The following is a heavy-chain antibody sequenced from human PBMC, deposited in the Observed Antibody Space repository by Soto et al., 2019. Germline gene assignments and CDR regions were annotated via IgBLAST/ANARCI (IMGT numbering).Heavy chain of an antibody. Sequence: GGSLRLSCAASGFTFSTCSMNWVRQAPGKGLEWVSYISTSSSTKYYADSVKGRFTISRDNAKNSLYLQMHSLRDEDTAVYYCARSPWDYGGKGTLVTVSS. V-gene: IGHV3-48*02. CDR3: ARSPWDY. J-gene: IGHJ4*02. CDR2: ISTSSSTK. CDR1: GFTFSTCS.